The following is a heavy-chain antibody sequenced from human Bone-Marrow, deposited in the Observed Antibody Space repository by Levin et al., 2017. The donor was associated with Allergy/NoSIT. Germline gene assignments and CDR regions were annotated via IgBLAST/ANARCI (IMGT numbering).Heavy chain of an antibody. CDR2: ITSSGDGT. D-gene: IGHD3-22*01. V-gene: IGHV3-48*02. CDR1: GFTFRHYT. Sequence: TGGSLRLSCAASGFTFRHYTMNWVRQAPGKGLEWVSCITSSGDGTYYADSVKGRFTISRDNAKNSLYLQLNRLRDEDTAMYYCARDRARGYYDSSGYSGDHWGQGTLVTVSS. CDR3: ARDRARGYYDSSGYSGDH. J-gene: IGHJ4*02.